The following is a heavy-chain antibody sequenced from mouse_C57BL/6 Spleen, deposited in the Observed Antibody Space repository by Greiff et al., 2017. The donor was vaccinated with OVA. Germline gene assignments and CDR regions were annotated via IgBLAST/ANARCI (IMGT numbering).Heavy chain of an antibody. CDR1: GFNIKDYY. J-gene: IGHJ2*01. CDR2: IDPEDGDT. V-gene: IGHV14-1*01. D-gene: IGHD2-5*01. Sequence: VQLQQSGAELVRPGASVKLSCTASGFNIKDYYLHWVKQRPEQGLAWIGRIDPEDGDTEYAPKFQGKATMTADTSSNTAYLQLISLTSEDTAVYYCTTYYSNYYFDYWGQGTTLTVSS. CDR3: TTYYSNYYFDY.